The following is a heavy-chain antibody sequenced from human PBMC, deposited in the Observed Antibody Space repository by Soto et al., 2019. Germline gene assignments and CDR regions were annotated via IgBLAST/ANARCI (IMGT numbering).Heavy chain of an antibody. Sequence: SVKVSCTASGYTFTIYGISWVRHAPVQGLEWMGWISAYNGNTSYAQKLQGRVTMTTDTSTSTAYMELRSLRSDDTAVYYCARHIVVVTAISGYYYYGMDVWGQGTTVTVSS. J-gene: IGHJ6*02. CDR2: ISAYNGNT. CDR1: GYTFTIYG. CDR3: ARHIVVVTAISGYYYYGMDV. V-gene: IGHV1-18*04. D-gene: IGHD2-21*02.